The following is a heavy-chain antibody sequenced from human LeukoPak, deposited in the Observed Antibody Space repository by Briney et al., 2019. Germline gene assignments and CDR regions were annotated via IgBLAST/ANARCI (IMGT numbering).Heavy chain of an antibody. Sequence: GGSLRLSCAASGFTFSSYAMHWVRQAPGKGLEWVAVISYDGSNKYYADSVKGRFTISRDNSKNTLYLQMNSLRAEDTAVYYCARDTAVFGGPSLDYWGQGTLVTVSS. J-gene: IGHJ4*02. CDR3: ARDTAVFGGPSLDY. V-gene: IGHV3-30-3*01. CDR2: ISYDGSNK. CDR1: GFTFSSYA. D-gene: IGHD3-3*01.